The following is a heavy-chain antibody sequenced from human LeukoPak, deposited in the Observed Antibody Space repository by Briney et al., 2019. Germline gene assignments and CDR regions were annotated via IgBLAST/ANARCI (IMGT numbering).Heavy chain of an antibody. J-gene: IGHJ6*03. Sequence: SETLSLTCTVSGSSISSYYWSWIRQPAGKGLEWIGRIYTNGGTNYNPSLKSRVTMSVDTSKNQFSLKLTSVTAADTAVYYCASPRNFWSGYSYYYYMDVWGKGTTVTVSS. CDR1: GSSISSYY. V-gene: IGHV4-4*07. CDR3: ASPRNFWSGYSYYYYMDV. CDR2: IYTNGGT. D-gene: IGHD3-3*01.